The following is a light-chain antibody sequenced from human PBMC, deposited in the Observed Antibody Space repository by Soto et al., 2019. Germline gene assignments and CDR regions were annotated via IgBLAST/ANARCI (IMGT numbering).Light chain of an antibody. J-gene: IGKJ1*01. V-gene: IGKV3-15*01. Sequence: EIVMTQSPATLSVSPGERATLSCRASQSVSSNLAWYQQKPGQAPRLLIYGASTRATGIPARFSGSGYGTEFTLNISSLQSEDFAIYFCQQYNNWPPDRTFGQGTKVEIK. CDR2: GAS. CDR1: QSVSSN. CDR3: QQYNNWPPDRT.